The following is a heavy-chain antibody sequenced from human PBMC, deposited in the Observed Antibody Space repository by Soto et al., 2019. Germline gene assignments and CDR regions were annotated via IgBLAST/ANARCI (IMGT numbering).Heavy chain of an antibody. V-gene: IGHV3-23*01. CDR1: VFTFSSYA. D-gene: IGHD6-25*01. CDR3: AKLAANAMEVEC. J-gene: IGHJ4*02. Sequence: VGSLRLSCASSVFTFSSYAMSWVRHAPGKGLEWVSTLSGSGANTHYADSVKGRFTISRGNSINTLYLQMKNLRPEDTALYYCAKLAANAMEVECWGQGTLVTVSS. CDR2: LSGSGANT.